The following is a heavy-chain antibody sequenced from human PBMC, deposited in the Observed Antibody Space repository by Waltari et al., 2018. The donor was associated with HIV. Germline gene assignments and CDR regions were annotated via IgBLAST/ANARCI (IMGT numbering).Heavy chain of an antibody. CDR3: ARDSAAYYYDSSGYRRGLYYYYGMDV. CDR2: IYTSGST. CDR1: GGSISSGSYY. D-gene: IGHD3-22*01. V-gene: IGHV4-61*02. J-gene: IGHJ6*02. Sequence: QVQLQESGPGLVKPSQTLSLTCTVSGGSISSGSYYWSWIRQPAGKGLEWIGRIYTSGSTNHNPSLKSRVTISVETSKNQFSLKLSSVTAADTAVYYCARDSAAYYYDSSGYRRGLYYYYGMDVWGQGTTVTVSS.